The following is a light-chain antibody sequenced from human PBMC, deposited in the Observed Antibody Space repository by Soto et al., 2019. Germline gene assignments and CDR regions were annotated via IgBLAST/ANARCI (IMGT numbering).Light chain of an antibody. Sequence: QSVLTQPASVSGSPGQTITISCTGTSSDVGGYNYVSWYQHRPGEAPKLMIYEVINRPSGVSYRFSGSKFANTASLTISGLQAEDEADYDCSSYTGSYIHVFGTGTKVTV. CDR3: SSYTGSYIHV. V-gene: IGLV2-14*01. CDR2: EVI. J-gene: IGLJ1*01. CDR1: SSDVGGYNY.